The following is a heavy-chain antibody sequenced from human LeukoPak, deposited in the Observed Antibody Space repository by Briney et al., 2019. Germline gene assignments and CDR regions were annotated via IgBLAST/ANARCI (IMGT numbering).Heavy chain of an antibody. J-gene: IGHJ4*02. CDR3: ATYFHDPYYFDY. D-gene: IGHD3-22*01. Sequence: GGSLRLSCAASGITFSRFAMSWVRLAPGKGLEYVSGISNSGGITSYGDSVKGRFTISRDNSKNTLYLRMNSLRAEDTAVYYCATYFHDPYYFDYWGQGTLVTVSS. V-gene: IGHV3-23*01. CDR2: ISNSGGIT. CDR1: GITFSRFA.